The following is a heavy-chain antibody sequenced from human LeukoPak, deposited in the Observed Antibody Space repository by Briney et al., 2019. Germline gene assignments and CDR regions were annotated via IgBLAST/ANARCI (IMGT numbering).Heavy chain of an antibody. Sequence: GASVKVSCKASGYPFTYYAIHWVRQAPGQRLEWMGWINIGDGNTRYSQKFQGRVTITRDTSANSAYMELSGLRSEDTAVYYCAKERLVSGASCYNFWGLGTLVTVSS. CDR2: INIGDGNT. V-gene: IGHV1-3*04. J-gene: IGHJ4*02. D-gene: IGHD2-15*01. CDR3: AKERLVSGASCYNF. CDR1: GYPFTYYA.